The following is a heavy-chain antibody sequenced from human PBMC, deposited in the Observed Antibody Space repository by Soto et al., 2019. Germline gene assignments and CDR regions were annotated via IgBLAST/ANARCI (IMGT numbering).Heavy chain of an antibody. CDR2: MNPNSGNT. Sequence: ASVKVSCKASGYTFTSYDINWVRQATGQGLEWMGWMNPNSGNTGYAQKFQGRVTMTRNTSISTAYMELSSLRSEDAAVYYCARENPFYDILTGYYKGYWFDPWGQGTLVTVS. CDR1: GYTFTSYD. V-gene: IGHV1-8*01. J-gene: IGHJ5*02. CDR3: ARENPFYDILTGYYKGYWFDP. D-gene: IGHD3-9*01.